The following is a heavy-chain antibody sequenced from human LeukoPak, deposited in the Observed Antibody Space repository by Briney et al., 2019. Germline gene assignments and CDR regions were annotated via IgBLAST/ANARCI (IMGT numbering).Heavy chain of an antibody. J-gene: IGHJ6*02. CDR1: GYTFTGYY. Sequence: ASVKVSCKASGYTFTGYYMHWVRQAPGHGLEWMGWINPNSGGTNYAQKFQGRVTMTRDTSISTAYMELSRLRSDDTTVYYCSTGGGRGVISRYGMDVWGQGTTVTVSS. V-gene: IGHV1-2*02. D-gene: IGHD3-10*01. CDR2: INPNSGGT. CDR3: STGGGRGVISRYGMDV.